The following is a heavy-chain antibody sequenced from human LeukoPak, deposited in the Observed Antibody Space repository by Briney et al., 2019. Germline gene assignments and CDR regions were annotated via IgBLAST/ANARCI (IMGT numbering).Heavy chain of an antibody. CDR3: ARGNYDFWSGYYLAYFDY. J-gene: IGHJ4*02. CDR1: GGSISSYY. CDR2: IYYGGST. V-gene: IGHV4-59*01. Sequence: SETLSLTCTVSGGSISSYYWSWIRQPPGKGLEWIGYIYYGGSTNYNPSLKSRVTISVDTSKNQFSLKLSSVTAADTAVYYCARGNYDFWSGYYLAYFDYWGQGTLVTVSS. D-gene: IGHD3-3*01.